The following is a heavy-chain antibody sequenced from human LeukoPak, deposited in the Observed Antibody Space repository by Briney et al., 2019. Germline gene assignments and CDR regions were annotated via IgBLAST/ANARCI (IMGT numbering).Heavy chain of an antibody. V-gene: IGHV4-39*01. D-gene: IGHD6-19*01. CDR1: DGSISSSNYY. Sequence: SETLSLTCTVSDGSISSSNYYWAWIRQPPGKGLEWIANIFYTGNTYYNPSLKSRVTISIDTSKNQFSLRLNSVTATDTAVYYCARGFHPDSGWYEPYYFDYWGQGTLVTVSS. CDR2: IFYTGNT. J-gene: IGHJ4*02. CDR3: ARGFHPDSGWYEPYYFDY.